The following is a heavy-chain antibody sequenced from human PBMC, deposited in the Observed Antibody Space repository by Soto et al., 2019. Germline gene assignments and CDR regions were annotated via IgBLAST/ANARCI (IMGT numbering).Heavy chain of an antibody. CDR3: ATDRRSYDRSGLAY. Sequence: GASVKVSCKVSGYSLSELSMHWVRQAPGKGLEWMGGFDPEDGETIYAQKFRGRVTMTEDTSTDTMYMELSGLRSEDTAVFYCATDRRSYDRSGLAYWGQGTLVTVPQ. D-gene: IGHD3-22*01. V-gene: IGHV1-24*01. CDR2: FDPEDGET. J-gene: IGHJ4*02. CDR1: GYSLSELS.